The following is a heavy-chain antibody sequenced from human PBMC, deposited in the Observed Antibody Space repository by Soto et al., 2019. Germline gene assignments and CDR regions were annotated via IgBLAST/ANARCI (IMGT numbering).Heavy chain of an antibody. CDR1: GYIFVNYG. CDR3: VMVDNYVTPTPQDV. V-gene: IGHV1-18*01. Sequence: QVQLMQSGDEGKKPGASVKVSCKASGYIFVNYGIAWVRQAPGQGLEWMGWISPYTGNTHSASKVQGRLTMTTDTSTSTAYMDLGSLTSDDTAVYYCVMVDNYVTPTPQDVWGQGTTVTVSS. J-gene: IGHJ6*02. D-gene: IGHD3-16*01. CDR2: ISPYTGNT.